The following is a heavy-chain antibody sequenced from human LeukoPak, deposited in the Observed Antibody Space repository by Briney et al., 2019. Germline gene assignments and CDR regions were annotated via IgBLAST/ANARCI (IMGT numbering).Heavy chain of an antibody. J-gene: IGHJ3*02. V-gene: IGHV3-53*01. Sequence: GGSLRLSCAASGFTVSSSYMSWVRQAPGKGLERISVIYAGGSTYYADSVKGRFTFSRDSSKNTLYLQMNSLRAEDTAVYYCARGKAVTGFDIWGQGTMVTVSS. CDR1: GFTVSSSY. D-gene: IGHD4-17*01. CDR2: IYAGGST. CDR3: ARGKAVTGFDI.